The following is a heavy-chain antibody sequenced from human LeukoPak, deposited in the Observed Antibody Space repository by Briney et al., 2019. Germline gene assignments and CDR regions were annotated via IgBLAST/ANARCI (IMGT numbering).Heavy chain of an antibody. J-gene: IGHJ5*02. V-gene: IGHV3-74*01. CDR3: AVSNWLDP. Sequence: HPGGSLRLSCATSGFTFSTFWMHWIRQAPGKGLVWVARIHANASRAVYGDAVQGRFPISRDNVKNTLSLHMRRLRDDDTAVYYCAVSNWLDPWGQGTLVTVSS. CDR1: GFTFSTFW. CDR2: IHANASRA.